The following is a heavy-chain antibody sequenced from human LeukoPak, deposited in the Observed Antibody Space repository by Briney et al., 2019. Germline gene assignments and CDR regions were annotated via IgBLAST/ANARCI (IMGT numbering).Heavy chain of an antibody. Sequence: SETLSLTCTVSGGSISSYYWSWIRQPPGKGLEWIGYIYYSGSTNYNPSLKSRVTISVDTSKNQFSLKLSSVTAADTAVYYCARQELYCSSTSCYGSAFDYWDQGTLVTVSS. J-gene: IGHJ4*02. CDR1: GGSISSYY. V-gene: IGHV4-59*08. CDR2: IYYSGST. CDR3: ARQELYCSSTSCYGSAFDY. D-gene: IGHD2-2*01.